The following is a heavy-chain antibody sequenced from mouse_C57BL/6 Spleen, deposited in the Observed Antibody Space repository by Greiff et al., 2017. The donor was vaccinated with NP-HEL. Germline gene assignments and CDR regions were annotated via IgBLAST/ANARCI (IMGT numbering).Heavy chain of an antibody. D-gene: IGHD2-4*01. CDR2: LYPGDGDT. CDR3: ARRLYDYDVGSYAMDY. CDR1: GYAFSSSW. V-gene: IGHV1-82*01. Sequence: VQLQESGPELVKPGASVKISCKASGYAFSSSWMNWVKQRPGKGLEWIGRLYPGDGDTNYNGKFKGKATLTADKSSSTAYMQLSSLTSEDSAVYFCARRLYDYDVGSYAMDYWGQGTSVTVSS. J-gene: IGHJ4*01.